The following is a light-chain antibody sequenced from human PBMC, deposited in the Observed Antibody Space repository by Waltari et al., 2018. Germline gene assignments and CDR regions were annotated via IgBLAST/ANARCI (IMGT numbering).Light chain of an antibody. J-gene: IGLJ3*02. CDR3: CSFTSRSTWV. CDR1: SSDVAGYNY. Sequence: QSALTQPASVSGSPGQSITISCTGTSSDVAGYNYVSWYQHHPGKVPKLLIFDVSNRPSGVSNRFSGSKSGNTASLTISCLQAEDESDYYCCSFTSRSTWVFGGGTKLTVL. CDR2: DVS. V-gene: IGLV2-14*03.